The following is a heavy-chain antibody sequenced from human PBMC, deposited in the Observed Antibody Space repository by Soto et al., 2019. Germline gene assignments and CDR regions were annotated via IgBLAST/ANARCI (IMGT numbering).Heavy chain of an antibody. J-gene: IGHJ4*02. Sequence: GESLKISCAASGFTFSSYAMSWVRQAPGKGLEWVSAISGSGGSTYYADSVKGRFTISRDNSKNTLYLQMNSLRAEDTAVYSCAKGVVANCSSTSCYYDYRGKGTLVTVSS. V-gene: IGHV3-23*01. CDR1: GFTFSSYA. CDR2: ISGSGGST. D-gene: IGHD2-2*01. CDR3: AKGVVANCSSTSCYYDY.